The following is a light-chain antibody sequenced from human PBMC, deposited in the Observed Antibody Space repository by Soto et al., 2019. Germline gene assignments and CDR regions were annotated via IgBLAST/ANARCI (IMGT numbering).Light chain of an antibody. V-gene: IGKV1-5*01. J-gene: IGKJ1*01. CDR2: DAS. Sequence: DIQITQSPSTLSPSIGDRVTITCRASRSISDWLAWYQQKPGKAPKLLIFDASSLKSGVPSRFSGSGSGTEFTLTISSLQPDDVATYYCLQYDNHSWTFGQGTKVDI. CDR1: RSISDW. CDR3: LQYDNHSWT.